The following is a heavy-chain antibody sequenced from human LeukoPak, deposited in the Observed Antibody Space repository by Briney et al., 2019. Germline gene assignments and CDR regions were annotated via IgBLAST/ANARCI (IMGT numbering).Heavy chain of an antibody. CDR1: GFTFSSYA. V-gene: IGHV3-30*04. CDR3: ARSSGGGIMITFGGVIALDY. CDR2: ISYDGSNK. Sequence: PGGSLRLSCAASGFTFSSYAMHWVRQAPGKGLEWVAVISYDGSNKYYADSVKGRFTISRDNSKNTLYLQMNSLRAEDTAVYYCARSSGGGIMITFGGVIALDYWGQGTLVTASS. J-gene: IGHJ4*02. D-gene: IGHD3-16*02.